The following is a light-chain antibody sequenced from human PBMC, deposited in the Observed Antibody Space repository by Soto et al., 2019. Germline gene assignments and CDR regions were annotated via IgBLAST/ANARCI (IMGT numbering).Light chain of an antibody. CDR1: QDITNF. CDR3: QHLNSYPYT. V-gene: IGKV1-9*01. CDR2: GAS. J-gene: IGKJ2*01. Sequence: DIQLTQSPSFLSASVGDRVTITCRASQDITNFLAWYQQRPGKAPELLIYGASTLHSGAPPRFSGSGSGTEFTLTISSLQPEDFATHHCQHLNSYPYTFGQGTKVDIK.